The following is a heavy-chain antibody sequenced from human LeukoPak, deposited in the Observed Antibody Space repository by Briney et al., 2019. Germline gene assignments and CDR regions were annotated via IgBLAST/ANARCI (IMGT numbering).Heavy chain of an antibody. J-gene: IGHJ4*02. V-gene: IGHV4-34*01. CDR3: ARGLLRYFDWLSQGLDF. D-gene: IGHD3-9*01. Sequence: SETLSLTCAVYGGSFSGYYWSWIRQPPGKGLEWIGEINHSGSTNYNPSLKSRVTISVDTSKNQFSLKLSSVIAADTAVYYCARGLLRYFDWLSQGLDFWGQGTLVTVSS. CDR2: INHSGST. CDR1: GGSFSGYY.